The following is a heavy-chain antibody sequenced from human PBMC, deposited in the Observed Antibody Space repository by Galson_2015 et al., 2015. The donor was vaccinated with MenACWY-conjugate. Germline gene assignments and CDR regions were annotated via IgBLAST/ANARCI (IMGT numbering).Heavy chain of an antibody. Sequence: SLRLSCAASGFTFTTYNITWVRQAPGKGLEWVSSISGLGKYMNYADSVRGRFTVSRDNAQNSVHLQMNGLRVEDTAVYYCARIYHQLPQFATDYYYYMDVWGKGTTATVSS. V-gene: IGHV3-21*01. CDR3: ARIYHQLPQFATDYYYYMDV. CDR2: ISGLGKYM. J-gene: IGHJ6*03. D-gene: IGHD1-1*01. CDR1: GFTFTTYN.